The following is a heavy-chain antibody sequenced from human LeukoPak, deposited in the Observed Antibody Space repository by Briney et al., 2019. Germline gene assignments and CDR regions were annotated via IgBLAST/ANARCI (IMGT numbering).Heavy chain of an antibody. V-gene: IGHV3-53*01. Sequence: GGSLRLSCAVSGFKFRDHWMDWVRQAPGKGLEWVSITYSGGTTYYADSVRGRFTISRDDSKNTLYLQMNSLTAEDTAVYYCARERFGAYPEHWGQGTLVTVSS. CDR2: TYSGGTT. CDR3: ARERFGAYPEH. CDR1: GFKFRDHW. D-gene: IGHD3-16*01. J-gene: IGHJ1*01.